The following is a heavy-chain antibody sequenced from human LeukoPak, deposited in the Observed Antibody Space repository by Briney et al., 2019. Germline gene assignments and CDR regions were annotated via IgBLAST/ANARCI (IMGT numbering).Heavy chain of an antibody. D-gene: IGHD6-6*01. V-gene: IGHV4-59*12. CDR3: ARGGRSSSSLNFDY. J-gene: IGHJ4*02. Sequence: SETLSLTCTVSGGSISSYYWSWIRQPPGKGLEWIGSTFYSAYTYYNPSLKSQVSISVDTSKNQFSLKLSSVTAADTAVYYCARGGRSSSSLNFDYWGQGTLVTVSS. CDR2: TFYSAYT. CDR1: GGSISSYY.